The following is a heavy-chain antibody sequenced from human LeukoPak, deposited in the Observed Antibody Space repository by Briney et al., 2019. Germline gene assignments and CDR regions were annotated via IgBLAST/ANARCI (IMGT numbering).Heavy chain of an antibody. CDR3: AKFGGYCSSTSCPLGSY. J-gene: IGHJ4*02. D-gene: IGHD2-2*01. V-gene: IGHV3-30*18. CDR2: ISYDGSNK. CDR1: GFTFSSYA. Sequence: GGSLRLSCAASGFTFSSYAMSWVRQAPGKGLEWVAVISYDGSNKYYADSVKGRFTISRDNSKNTLYLQMNSLRAEDTAVYYCAKFGGYCSSTSCPLGSYWGQGTLVTVSS.